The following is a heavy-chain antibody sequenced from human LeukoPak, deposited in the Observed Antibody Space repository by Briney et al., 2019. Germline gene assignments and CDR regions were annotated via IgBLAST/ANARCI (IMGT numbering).Heavy chain of an antibody. Sequence: ASVKVSCKASGGTFSSHTISWVRQAPGQGLERMGRIIPILGIANYAQKFQGRVTITADKSTSTAYMELSSLRSEDTAVYYCAPDYGGNSDAEYFQHWGQGTLVTVSS. CDR2: IIPILGIA. CDR1: GGTFSSHT. J-gene: IGHJ1*01. CDR3: APDYGGNSDAEYFQH. D-gene: IGHD4-23*01. V-gene: IGHV1-69*02.